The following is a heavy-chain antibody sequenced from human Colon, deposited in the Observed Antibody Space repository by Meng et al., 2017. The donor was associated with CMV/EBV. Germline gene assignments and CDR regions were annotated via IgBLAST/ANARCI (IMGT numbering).Heavy chain of an antibody. V-gene: IGHV6-1*01. J-gene: IGHJ4*02. CDR3: ARRHYTGWYYFDS. Sequence: DSVSSITVGWNWIRQSPSRGLEWLGRTYYRSRWLYDYAPFVRSRIEIDADAFKNQVSLQLKYVTPEDTGVYYCARRHYTGWYYFDSWGQGTLVTVSS. CDR1: DSVSSITVG. D-gene: IGHD6-19*01. CDR2: TYYRSRWLY.